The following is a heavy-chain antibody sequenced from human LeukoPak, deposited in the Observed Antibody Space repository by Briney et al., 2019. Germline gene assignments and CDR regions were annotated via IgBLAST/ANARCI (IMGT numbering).Heavy chain of an antibody. Sequence: SETLSLTCTVSGGSISSSSYYWGWIRQPPGKGLEWVGSIYYSGSTYYNPSLKSRVTISVDTSKNQFSLKLSSVTAADTAVYYCARFRDDTYYYDSSGYRGFDYWGQGTLVTVSS. CDR1: GGSISSSSYY. J-gene: IGHJ4*02. D-gene: IGHD3-22*01. V-gene: IGHV4-39*01. CDR2: IYYSGST. CDR3: ARFRDDTYYYDSSGYRGFDY.